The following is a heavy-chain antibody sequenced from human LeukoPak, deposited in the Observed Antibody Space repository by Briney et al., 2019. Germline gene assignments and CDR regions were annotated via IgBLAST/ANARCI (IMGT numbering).Heavy chain of an antibody. V-gene: IGHV1-2*02. CDR1: GYTFTGYY. D-gene: IGHD5-24*01. CDR2: INPNSGGT. J-gene: IGHJ3*02. CDR3: ARPRPRAIENAFDI. Sequence: ASVKVSCKASGYTFTGYYMHWVRQAPGQGLEWMGWINPNSGGTNYAQKFQGRVTMTRDTSISTAYMELSRLRSDDTAVYYCARPRPRAIENAFDIWGQGTMVTVSS.